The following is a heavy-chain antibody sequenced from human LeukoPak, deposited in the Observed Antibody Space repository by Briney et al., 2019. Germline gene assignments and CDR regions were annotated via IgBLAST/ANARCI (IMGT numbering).Heavy chain of an antibody. CDR2: IYSGGTT. CDR3: ARVIEGRHFDY. V-gene: IGHV3-66*01. J-gene: IGHJ4*02. D-gene: IGHD2/OR15-2a*01. Sequence: GGSLRLSCAASGFAVSSNYLSWVRQSPGKGLEWVPFIYSGGTTYYADSVKGRFTISRDNSKNTMFLEMNSLRGEDTAIYYCARVIEGRHFDYWGQGTLVTVSS. CDR1: GFAVSSNY.